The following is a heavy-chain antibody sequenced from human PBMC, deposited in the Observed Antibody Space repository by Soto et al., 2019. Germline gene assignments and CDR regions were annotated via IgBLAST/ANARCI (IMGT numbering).Heavy chain of an antibody. CDR2: IKIDGSST. CDR3: ARDISGPADY. CDR1: GFTFSNYW. V-gene: IGHV3-74*01. D-gene: IGHD1-20*01. J-gene: IGHJ4*02. Sequence: GGSLRLSCAASGFTFSNYWMHWVRQAQGKGLVWVSLIKIDGSSTNYADSVKGRFTISRDNAKNTVYLQMDSLRVEDTAVYYCARDISGPADYWGQGTLVTVSS.